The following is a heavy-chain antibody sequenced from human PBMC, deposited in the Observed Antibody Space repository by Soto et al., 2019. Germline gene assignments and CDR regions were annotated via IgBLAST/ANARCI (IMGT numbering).Heavy chain of an antibody. CDR3: ARDSYNFDD. D-gene: IGHD5-18*01. CDR2: IYYSGST. CDR1: GGSIRSYY. J-gene: IGHJ4*02. V-gene: IGHV4-59*01. Sequence: PSETLSLTCTVSGGSIRSYYWSWIRQPPGKGLEWIGYIYYSGSTDYNPSLKSRVTISVDTSKNQFSLKLRSVTAEDTAVYYCARDSYNFDDWGQGILVTVSS.